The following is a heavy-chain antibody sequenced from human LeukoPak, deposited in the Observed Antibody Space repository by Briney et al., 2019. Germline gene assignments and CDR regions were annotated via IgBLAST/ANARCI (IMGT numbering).Heavy chain of an antibody. J-gene: IGHJ4*02. V-gene: IGHV4-4*08. CDR1: GGSINTYY. CDR2: ISASGII. Sequence: SETLSLNCTVSGGSINTYYWSWFRQPPGKGLEFIGYISASGIINYNPSLESRLIISLDTSKNQFSLNLMSVTAADTAVYYCARIFNDWGQGTLVTVSS. CDR3: ARIFND.